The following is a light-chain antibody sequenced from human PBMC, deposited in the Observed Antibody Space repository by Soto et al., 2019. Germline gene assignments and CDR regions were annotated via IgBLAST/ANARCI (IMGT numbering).Light chain of an antibody. J-gene: IGLJ1*01. V-gene: IGLV2-14*01. CDR1: SSDVGGYNY. Sequence: QSALTQPASVSVSPVQSTTISCTGTSSDVGGYNYVSWYQQHPGKAPKLMIYDVTNRPSGVSNRFYGSKSGNQASLTISGLQAEDEAEYYFSSYTGRSTYVFGTGTKVTVL. CDR3: SSYTGRSTYV. CDR2: DVT.